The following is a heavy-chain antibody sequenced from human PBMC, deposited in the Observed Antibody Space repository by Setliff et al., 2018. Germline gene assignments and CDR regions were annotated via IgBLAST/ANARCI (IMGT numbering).Heavy chain of an antibody. CDR3: AREDIVVVPAAIGSFYYYYMDV. V-gene: IGHV4-59*11. CDR2: IYYSGST. J-gene: IGHJ6*03. D-gene: IGHD2-2*02. Sequence: SETLSLTCTVSGGSISSHYWSWIRQPPGKGLEWIGYIYYSGSTNYNPSLKSRVTISVDTSKNQFSLKLSSVTAADTAVYYCAREDIVVVPAAIGSFYYYYMDVWGKGTTVTVSS. CDR1: GGSISSHY.